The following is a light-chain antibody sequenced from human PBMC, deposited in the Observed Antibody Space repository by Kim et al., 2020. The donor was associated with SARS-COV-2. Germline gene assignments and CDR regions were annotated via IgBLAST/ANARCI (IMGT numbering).Light chain of an antibody. CDR2: GAS. Sequence: SPGGRAALTCSASQSVSSSYLAWYQQKPGKAPRLLIYGASSRASGIPDRFSGSGSGTDFTLTISRLEPEDFAVYYCQQYGSSPWTFGQGTKVDIK. J-gene: IGKJ1*01. V-gene: IGKV3-20*01. CDR1: QSVSSSY. CDR3: QQYGSSPWT.